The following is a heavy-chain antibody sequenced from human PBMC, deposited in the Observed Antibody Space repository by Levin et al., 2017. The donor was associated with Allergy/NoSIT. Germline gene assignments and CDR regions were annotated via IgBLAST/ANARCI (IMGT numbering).Heavy chain of an antibody. Sequence: GESLKISCKGSGYSFTSHWISWVRQMPGKGLEWMGRIDPSDSYTNYSPSFQGHVTIAADKSISTAYLQWSSLEASDTAMYYCAGLEIAACGGDCSHDSWGQGTLVTVSS. D-gene: IGHD2-21*02. CDR3: AGLEIAACGGDCSHDS. J-gene: IGHJ4*02. CDR1: GYSFTSHW. CDR2: IDPSDSYT. V-gene: IGHV5-10-1*01.